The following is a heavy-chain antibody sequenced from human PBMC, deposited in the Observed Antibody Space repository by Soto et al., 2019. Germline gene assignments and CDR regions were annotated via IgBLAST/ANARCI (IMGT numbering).Heavy chain of an antibody. J-gene: IGHJ6*02. D-gene: IGHD6-13*01. CDR2: IIPIVGTG. V-gene: IGHV1-69*13. Sequence: SVKVSCKASGGSFSSYAISWVRQAPGQGLEWMGGIIPIVGTGNYAQNLQGRVTITADESTSTAYMELSSLRSEDTAMYYCARDLRAAGRPGMDVWGQGTTVTVSS. CDR3: ARDLRAAGRPGMDV. CDR1: GGSFSSYA.